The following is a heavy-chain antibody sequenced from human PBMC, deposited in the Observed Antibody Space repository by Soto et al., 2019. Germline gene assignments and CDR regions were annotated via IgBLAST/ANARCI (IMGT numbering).Heavy chain of an antibody. CDR1: GGSISSGGYY. CDR2: IYYSGST. D-gene: IGHD2-2*01. Sequence: SETLSLTCTFSGGSISSGGYYWSWIRQHPGRGLEWIGYIYYSGSTYYNPSLKSRVTISVDTSKNQFSLKLSSVTAADTAVYYCASSDPLVVVPAAPSYHYGMDVWGQGTIVTVSS. V-gene: IGHV4-31*03. J-gene: IGHJ6*02. CDR3: ASSDPLVVVPAAPSYHYGMDV.